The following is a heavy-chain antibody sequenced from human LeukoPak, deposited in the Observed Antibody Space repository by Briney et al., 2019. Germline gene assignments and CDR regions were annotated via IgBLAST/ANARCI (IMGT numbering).Heavy chain of an antibody. CDR3: ARAPRWVVQDWYFDL. V-gene: IGHV1-69*06. CDR1: GGTFSSYA. J-gene: IGHJ2*01. Sequence: GASVKVSCKASGGTFSSYAISWVRQAPGQGLEWMGGIIPIFGTANYAQKFQGRVTITADKSTSTAYMELSSLRPEDTAVYYCARAPRWVVQDWYFDLWGRGTLVTVSS. D-gene: IGHD2-15*01. CDR2: IIPIFGTA.